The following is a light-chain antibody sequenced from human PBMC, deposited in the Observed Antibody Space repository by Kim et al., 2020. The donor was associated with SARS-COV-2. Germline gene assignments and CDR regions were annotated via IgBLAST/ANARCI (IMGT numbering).Light chain of an antibody. CDR3: QQYGSPIT. V-gene: IGKV3-20*01. Sequence: LSPGERAILSCRASQSVSSSYLAWYQQKPGQAPRLLIYGASSRATGIPDRFSGSGSGTDFTLTISRLEPEDFAVYYCQQYGSPITFGQGTRLEIK. J-gene: IGKJ5*01. CDR1: QSVSSSY. CDR2: GAS.